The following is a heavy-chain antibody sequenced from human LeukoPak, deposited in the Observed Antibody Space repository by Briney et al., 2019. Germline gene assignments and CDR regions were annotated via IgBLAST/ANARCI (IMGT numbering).Heavy chain of an antibody. Sequence: SETLSFTCTVSGGSISSYYWSWIRQPPGKGLEWIGYIYYSGSTNYNPSLKSRVTISVDTSKNQFSLKLSSVTAADTAVYYCARVTRFVGALTYAFDIWGQGTMVTVSS. D-gene: IGHD1-26*01. J-gene: IGHJ3*02. CDR2: IYYSGST. CDR3: ARVTRFVGALTYAFDI. CDR1: GGSISSYY. V-gene: IGHV4-59*01.